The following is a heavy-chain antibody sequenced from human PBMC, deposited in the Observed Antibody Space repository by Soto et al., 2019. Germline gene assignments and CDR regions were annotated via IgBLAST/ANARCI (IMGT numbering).Heavy chain of an antibody. J-gene: IGHJ5*02. D-gene: IGHD6-13*01. V-gene: IGHV3-30-3*01. Sequence: HPGGSLRLSCAASGFTFSSYAMHWVRQAPGKGLEWVAVISYDGSNKYYADSVKGRFTISRDNSKNTLYLQMNSLRAEDTAVYYCARDHGSWYFFSGWFDPWGQGTLVTVSS. CDR3: ARDHGSWYFFSGWFDP. CDR2: ISYDGSNK. CDR1: GFTFSSYA.